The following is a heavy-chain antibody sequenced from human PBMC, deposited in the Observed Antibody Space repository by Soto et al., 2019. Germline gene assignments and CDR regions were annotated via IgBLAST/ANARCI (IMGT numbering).Heavy chain of an antibody. Sequence: RASVKVSCKASGGTFSSYAISWVRQAPGQGLEWMGGIIPIFGTANYAQKFQGRVTITADESTSTAYMELSSLRSEDTAVYYCARDSNYYYGMDVWGEGTTVTVSS. CDR1: GGTFSSYA. J-gene: IGHJ6*04. V-gene: IGHV1-69*13. CDR3: ARDSNYYYGMDV. CDR2: IIPIFGTA.